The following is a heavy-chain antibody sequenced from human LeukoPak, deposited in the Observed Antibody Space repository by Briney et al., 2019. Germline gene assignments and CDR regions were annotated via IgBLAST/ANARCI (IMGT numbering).Heavy chain of an antibody. J-gene: IGHJ5*02. V-gene: IGHV4-34*01. CDR2: INHSGST. Sequence: SETLSITCAVYGGSFSGYYWSWIRQPPGKGLEWIGEINHSGSTNYNPSLKSRVTISVDTSKNQFSLKLSSVTAADTAVYYCARRDYYDSSGYSWFDPWGQGTLVTVSS. D-gene: IGHD3-22*01. CDR1: GGSFSGYY. CDR3: ARRDYYDSSGYSWFDP.